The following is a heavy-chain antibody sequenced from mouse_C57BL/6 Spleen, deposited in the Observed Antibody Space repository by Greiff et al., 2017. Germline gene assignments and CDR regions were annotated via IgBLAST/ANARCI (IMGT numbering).Heavy chain of an antibody. CDR2: IDPSDSYT. V-gene: IGHV1-69*01. J-gene: IGHJ4*01. CDR1: GYTFTSYW. D-gene: IGHD1-1*01. CDR3: ARLRDYYGAMDY. Sequence: VQLQQPGAELVMPGASVKLSCKASGYTFTSYWMHWVKQRPGQGLEWIGEIDPSDSYTNYNQKLKGKSTLTVDKSSSTAYMQLCSLTSEDSAVYYCARLRDYYGAMDYWGQGTSVTVSS.